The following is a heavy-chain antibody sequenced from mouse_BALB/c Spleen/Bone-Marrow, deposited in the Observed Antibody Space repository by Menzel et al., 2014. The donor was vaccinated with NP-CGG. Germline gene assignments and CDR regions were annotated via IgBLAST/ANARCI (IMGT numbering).Heavy chain of an antibody. D-gene: IGHD3-2*01. CDR1: GYTFTHYA. V-gene: IGHV1S137*01. CDR2: ISTYYGDA. Sequence: QVQLQQSGAELVRPGVSVKISCKGSGYTFTHYAMHRVKQSHAKSLEWIGVISTYYGDASYNQKFKGEATMTVDKSSSTAYMELARLTSEDSAIYYCARRADSSGYVDAMDYWGQGTSVTVSS. CDR3: ARRADSSGYVDAMDY. J-gene: IGHJ4*01.